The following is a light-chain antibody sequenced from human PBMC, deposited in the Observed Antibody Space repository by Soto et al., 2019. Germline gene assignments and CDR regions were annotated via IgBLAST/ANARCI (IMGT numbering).Light chain of an antibody. V-gene: IGKV2-28*01. J-gene: IGKJ5*01. CDR3: MQALQTPIT. Sequence: DIVMTQSPDSLAVSLGERATINCKSSQSVLYSSNNKNYLAWYLQKPGQSPQILIYFGSNRASGVPDRFSVSGSGTDFTLKISRVEAEDVGIYYCMQALQTPITFGQGTRLEIK. CDR1: QSVLYSSNNKNY. CDR2: FGS.